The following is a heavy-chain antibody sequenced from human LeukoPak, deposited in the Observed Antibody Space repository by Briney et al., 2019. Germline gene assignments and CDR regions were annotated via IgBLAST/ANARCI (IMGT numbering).Heavy chain of an antibody. J-gene: IGHJ5*02. V-gene: IGHV1-46*01. D-gene: IGHD1-26*01. CDR1: GYTFTSYY. CDR3: ARERPKVGWFDP. CDR2: INPNGGST. Sequence: ASVKVSCKASGYTFTSYYMHWVRQAPGQGLEWMGIINPNGGSTSYAQKFQGRVTMTRDTSTSTVYMELSSLRSEDTAVYYCARERPKVGWFDPWGQGTLVTVSS.